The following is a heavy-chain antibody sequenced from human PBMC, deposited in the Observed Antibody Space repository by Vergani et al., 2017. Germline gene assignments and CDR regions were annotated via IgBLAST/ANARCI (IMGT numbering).Heavy chain of an antibody. D-gene: IGHD2-15*01. CDR1: GYTFTGYY. CDR2: LNPNSGST. V-gene: IGHV1-2*02. J-gene: IGHJ4*02. Sequence: QVQLVQSGAEVKKPGASVKVSCKASGYTFTGYYMHWVRQAPGQGLEWMGWLNPNSGSTNYAQKFQGRVTMTRDTSLSTAYMELSRLRSDVTAVYYCARDQIYCSGGSCYSEWYYWGQGTLVTVSS. CDR3: ARDQIYCSGGSCYSEWYY.